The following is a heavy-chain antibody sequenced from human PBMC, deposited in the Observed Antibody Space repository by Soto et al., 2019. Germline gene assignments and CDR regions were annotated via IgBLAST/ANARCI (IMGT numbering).Heavy chain of an antibody. V-gene: IGHV4-30-2*01. CDR3: ARVPGP. CDR2: IYHSGST. Sequence: SETLSLSCAVSGVYISSGGYPWSWIRQPPGKGLEWIGYIYHSGSTYYNPSLKSRVTISVDRSKNQFSLKLSSVTAADTAVYYCARVPGPWGQGTLVTVSS. J-gene: IGHJ5*02. CDR1: GVYISSGGYP.